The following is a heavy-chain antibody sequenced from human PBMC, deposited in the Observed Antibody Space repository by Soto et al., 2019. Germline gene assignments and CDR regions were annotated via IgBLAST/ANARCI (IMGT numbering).Heavy chain of an antibody. Sequence: SETLSLTCTVSGGSISSYYWSWIRQPPGKGLEWIGYIYYSGSTNYNPSLKSRVTISVDTSKNQFSLKLSSVTAADTAVYYCARGSWMATNTQFDPWGQGTLVTVSS. J-gene: IGHJ5*02. CDR1: GGSISSYY. V-gene: IGHV4-59*01. CDR3: ARGSWMATNTQFDP. D-gene: IGHD5-12*01. CDR2: IYYSGST.